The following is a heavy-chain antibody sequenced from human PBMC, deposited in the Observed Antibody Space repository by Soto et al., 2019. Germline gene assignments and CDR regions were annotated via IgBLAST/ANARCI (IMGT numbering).Heavy chain of an antibody. Sequence: EVQLLESGGGLVQPGGSLRLSCAASGFTFSSYAMSWVRQAPGKGLEWVSAISGSGGSTYYADSVKGRFTISRDNSKNTLYLQMNSLRAEDTAVYYCAKDSCSSTSCYEGGRGFDYWGQGTLVTVSS. J-gene: IGHJ4*02. CDR2: ISGSGGST. CDR3: AKDSCSSTSCYEGGRGFDY. D-gene: IGHD2-2*01. V-gene: IGHV3-23*01. CDR1: GFTFSSYA.